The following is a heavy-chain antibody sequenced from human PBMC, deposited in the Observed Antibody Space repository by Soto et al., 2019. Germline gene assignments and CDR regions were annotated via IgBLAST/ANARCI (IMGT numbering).Heavy chain of an antibody. D-gene: IGHD1-26*01. CDR1: SGSISSSNW. CDR2: IYHSGST. CDR3: ARASMNPGSLAEKWGYYMDV. J-gene: IGHJ6*03. Sequence: SETLSLTCAVSSGSISSSNWWSWVRQPPGKGLEWIGEIYHSGSTNYNPSLKSRVTISVDKSKNQFSLKLSSVTAADTAVYYCARASMNPGSLAEKWGYYMDVWGKGTTVTVSS. V-gene: IGHV4-4*02.